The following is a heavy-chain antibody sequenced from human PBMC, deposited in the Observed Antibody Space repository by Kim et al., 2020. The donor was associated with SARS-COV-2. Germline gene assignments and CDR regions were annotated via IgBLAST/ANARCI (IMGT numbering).Heavy chain of an antibody. D-gene: IGHD6-13*01. J-gene: IGHJ6*03. Sequence: SETLSLTCTVSGGSISSYYWSWIRQPPGKGLEWIGYIYYSGSTNYNPSLKSRVTISVDTSKNQFSLKLSSVTAADTAVYYCARAPAQQQLVTYYYYMDV. CDR1: GGSISSYY. CDR3: ARAPAQQQLVTYYYYMDV. CDR2: IYYSGST. V-gene: IGHV4-59*01.